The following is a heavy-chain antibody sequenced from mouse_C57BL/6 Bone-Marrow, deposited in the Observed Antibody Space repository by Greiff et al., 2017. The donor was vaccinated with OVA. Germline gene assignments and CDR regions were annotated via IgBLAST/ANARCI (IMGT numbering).Heavy chain of an antibody. D-gene: IGHD1-1*01. Sequence: LQESGAELARPGASVKMSCKASGYTFTSYTMHWVKQRPGQGLEWIGYINPSSGYTKYNQKFKDKATLTADKSSSTAYMQLSSLTSEDSAVYYCAREFILYHGSSYVKYFDYWGQGTTLTVSS. CDR3: AREFILYHGSSYVKYFDY. J-gene: IGHJ2*01. CDR2: INPSSGYT. V-gene: IGHV1-4*01. CDR1: GYTFTSYT.